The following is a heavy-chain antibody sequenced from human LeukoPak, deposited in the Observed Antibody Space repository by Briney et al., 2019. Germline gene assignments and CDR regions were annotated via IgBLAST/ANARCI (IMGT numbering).Heavy chain of an antibody. V-gene: IGHV4-59*01. CDR2: IYYSGSP. Sequence: SETLSLTCNVSGASISSYYWSWIRQPPGKGLEWIGYIYYSGSPKYNPSLKSRVTISVDTSKNQFSLKVSSVTAADTAVYYCARDPGYSYGYGFDDWGQGTLVTVSS. J-gene: IGHJ4*02. CDR1: GASISSYY. CDR3: ARDPGYSYGYGFDD. D-gene: IGHD5-18*01.